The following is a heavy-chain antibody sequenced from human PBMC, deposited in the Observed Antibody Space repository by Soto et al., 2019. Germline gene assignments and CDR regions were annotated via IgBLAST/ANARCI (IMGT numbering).Heavy chain of an antibody. CDR1: GFTFSNYA. CDR3: AKPPGPYSSSSTRYYDY. Sequence: PVGSLRLSCAASGFTFSNYAMTWVRQAPGKGLEWVSVISGSGGGTYYADSVKGRFTFSGDSSTNTLYLQMNSLGVEDTAVYYCAKPPGPYSSSSTRYYDYWGQGTLVTVSS. V-gene: IGHV3-23*01. J-gene: IGHJ4*02. D-gene: IGHD6-6*01. CDR2: ISGSGGGT.